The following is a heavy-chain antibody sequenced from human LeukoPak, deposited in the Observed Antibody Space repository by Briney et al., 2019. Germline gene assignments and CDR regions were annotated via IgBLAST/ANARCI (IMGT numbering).Heavy chain of an antibody. D-gene: IGHD1-26*01. Sequence: GGSLRLSCAASGFTVSSDYMSWVRQAPGKGLEWVSVIYSGGSTYYADSVKGRFTISRDNSKNTLYVQMNSLGAEDTAVYYCAKVPYSGSYYVPQYFDYWGQGTLVTVSS. J-gene: IGHJ4*02. CDR3: AKVPYSGSYYVPQYFDY. V-gene: IGHV3-66*01. CDR2: IYSGGST. CDR1: GFTVSSDY.